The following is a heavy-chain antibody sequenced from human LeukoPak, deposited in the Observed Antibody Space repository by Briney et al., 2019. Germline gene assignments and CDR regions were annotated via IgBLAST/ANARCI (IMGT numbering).Heavy chain of an antibody. J-gene: IGHJ5*02. Sequence: GGSLRLSCAASGFTFSTYAVNWVRQAPGKGLEWVSAISGSGGSTYYADSVKGRFTISRDNSKNTLYLQMNSLRAEDTAVYYCAKDQSITIFGVVPLSSWGQGTLVTVSS. CDR1: GFTFSTYA. CDR3: AKDQSITIFGVVPLSS. CDR2: ISGSGGST. D-gene: IGHD3-3*01. V-gene: IGHV3-23*01.